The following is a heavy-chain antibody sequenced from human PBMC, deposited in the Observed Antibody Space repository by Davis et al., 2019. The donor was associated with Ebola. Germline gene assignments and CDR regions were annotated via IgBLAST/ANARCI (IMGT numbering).Heavy chain of an antibody. J-gene: IGHJ4*02. Sequence: ASVKVPCKASGYTFTGYYMHWVRQAPGQGLEWMGRINPNSGGTNYAQKFQGRVTMTRDTSISTAYMELSGLRSDDTAVYYCAGLGGGGATDFDSWGQGTLVTVSS. CDR1: GYTFTGYY. CDR3: AGLGGGGATDFDS. V-gene: IGHV1-2*06. CDR2: INPNSGGT. D-gene: IGHD1-26*01.